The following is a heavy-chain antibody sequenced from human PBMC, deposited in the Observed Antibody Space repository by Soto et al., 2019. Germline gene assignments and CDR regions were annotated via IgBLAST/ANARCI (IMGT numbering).Heavy chain of an antibody. Sequence: GGSLRLSCAASGFTFSSYWMLWVRQAPGKGLVWVSRINSDGSSTTYADSVKGRFTISRDNAKNTLYLQMNSLRAEDTAVYYCARLGSSWQIDYWGQGTLVTVSS. CDR3: ARLGSSWQIDY. CDR1: GFTFSSYW. V-gene: IGHV3-74*01. D-gene: IGHD6-13*01. J-gene: IGHJ4*02. CDR2: INSDGSST.